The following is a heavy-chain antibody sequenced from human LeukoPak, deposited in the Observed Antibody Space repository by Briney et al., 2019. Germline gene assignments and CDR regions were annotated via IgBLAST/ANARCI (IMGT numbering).Heavy chain of an antibody. CDR1: GYTFTSYG. D-gene: IGHD2-21*01. CDR2: IIPIFGTA. J-gene: IGHJ5*02. Sequence: SVKVSCKASGYTFTSYGISWVRQAPGQGLEWMGRIIPIFGTANYAQKFQGRVTITTDESTSTAYMELSSLRSEDTAVYYCARGIVAGWFDPWGQGTLVTVSS. CDR3: ARGIVAGWFDP. V-gene: IGHV1-69*05.